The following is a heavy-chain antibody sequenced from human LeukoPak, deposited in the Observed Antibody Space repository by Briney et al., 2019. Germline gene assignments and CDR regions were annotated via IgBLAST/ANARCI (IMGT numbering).Heavy chain of an antibody. Sequence: SETLSLTCTVSGGSISSYYWSWIRQPAGKGLVWIGRIYTSGSTNYNPSLKSRVTMSVDTSKNQFSLKLSSVTAADTAVYYCAREMVYAILAGWFDPWGQGTLVTVSS. CDR3: AREMVYAILAGWFDP. CDR1: GGSISSYY. D-gene: IGHD2-8*01. CDR2: IYTSGST. J-gene: IGHJ5*02. V-gene: IGHV4-4*07.